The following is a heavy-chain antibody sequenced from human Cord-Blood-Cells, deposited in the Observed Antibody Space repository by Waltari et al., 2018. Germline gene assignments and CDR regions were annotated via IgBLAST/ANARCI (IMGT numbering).Heavy chain of an antibody. Sequence: EVQLVESGGGLVQPGGSLRLSCAASGFTCSRHETNWVRQAPGKELEWVSYISSSGSTIYYADSLKGRFTISRDNAKNSLYLQMNSLRAEDTAVYYCARDGVLLWFGELFDYWGQGTLVTVSS. J-gene: IGHJ4*02. D-gene: IGHD3-10*01. CDR2: ISSSGSTI. CDR1: GFTCSRHE. CDR3: ARDGVLLWFGELFDY. V-gene: IGHV3-48*03.